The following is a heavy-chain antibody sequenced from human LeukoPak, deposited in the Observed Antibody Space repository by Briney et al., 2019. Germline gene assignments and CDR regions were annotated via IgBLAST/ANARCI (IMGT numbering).Heavy chain of an antibody. CDR3: ARSLYDSSGYPLDY. CDR1: GGSFSGYY. Sequence: SETLSLTCAVYGGSFSGYYWSWIRQPPGKGLEWIGEINHSGSTNYNPSLKSRVTISVDTSKNQFSLKLSSVTAADTAVYYCARSLYDSSGYPLDYWGQGTLVTVSS. CDR2: INHSGST. V-gene: IGHV4-34*01. D-gene: IGHD3-22*01. J-gene: IGHJ4*02.